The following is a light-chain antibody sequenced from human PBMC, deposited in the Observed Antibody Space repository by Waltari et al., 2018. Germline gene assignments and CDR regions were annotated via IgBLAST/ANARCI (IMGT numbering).Light chain of an antibody. Sequence: EMVLTQSPGTLALSQGERATLSCRASQSIGRSLVWYQQKPGQAPRLLIYDVSRRATGIPDRFSGSGYGTDFSLTISRLEPEDFAVYYCQKYERLPATFGQGTTVEIK. CDR1: QSIGRS. V-gene: IGKV3-20*01. J-gene: IGKJ1*01. CDR3: QKYERLPAT. CDR2: DVS.